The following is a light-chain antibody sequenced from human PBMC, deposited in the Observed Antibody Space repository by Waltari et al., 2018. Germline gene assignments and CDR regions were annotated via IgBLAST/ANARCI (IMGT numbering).Light chain of an antibody. Sequence: EIVMTQSPATLSVSPGERATLPCRASQSVSRNLAWYQQKPGQAPRLLIYRASTRATGIPARFSGSGSGTEFTLTISSLQSEDFAIYYCQQYNNWPPWTFGQGTKVEIK. CDR1: QSVSRN. V-gene: IGKV3-15*01. CDR2: RAS. J-gene: IGKJ1*01. CDR3: QQYNNWPPWT.